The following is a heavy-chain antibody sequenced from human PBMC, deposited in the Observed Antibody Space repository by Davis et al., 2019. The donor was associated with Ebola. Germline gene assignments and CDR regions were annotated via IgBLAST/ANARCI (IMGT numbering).Heavy chain of an antibody. Sequence: GGSLRLSCAASGFTFISYGMTWVRQAPGKGLEWLSGISGSGGDTHYADSVEGRFTISRDNSKNTLYLQMNSLRAEDTAVYYCAKAVYYYYMDVWGKGTTVTVSS. J-gene: IGHJ6*03. D-gene: IGHD1-14*01. CDR1: GFTFISYG. CDR2: ISGSGGDT. V-gene: IGHV3-23*01. CDR3: AKAVYYYYMDV.